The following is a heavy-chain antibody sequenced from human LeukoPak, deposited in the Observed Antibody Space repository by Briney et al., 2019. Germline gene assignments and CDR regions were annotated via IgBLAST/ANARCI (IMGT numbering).Heavy chain of an antibody. J-gene: IGHJ6*03. Sequence: GGSLRLSCAASGFTFSSYWMHWVRQAPGKGLVWVSRINSDGSNTYYADSVKGRFTIFRDNAKNSLYLQMNSLRAEDTAVYYCARPKLYDSSGGSYMDVWGKGTTVTISS. CDR3: ARPKLYDSSGGSYMDV. CDR2: INSDGSNT. CDR1: GFTFSSYW. V-gene: IGHV3-74*01. D-gene: IGHD3-22*01.